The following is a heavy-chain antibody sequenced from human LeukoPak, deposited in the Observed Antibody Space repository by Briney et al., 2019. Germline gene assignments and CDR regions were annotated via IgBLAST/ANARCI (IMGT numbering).Heavy chain of an antibody. CDR3: ARSDTFCSDGNRPPNTFDAFDI. CDR2: IYYSGST. J-gene: IGHJ3*02. V-gene: IGHV4-59*01. D-gene: IGHD2-15*01. Sequence: SETLSLACTVSGGSISNYYWSWVRQPPGKGLEWIGYIYYSGSTNYNPSLKSRVTISVDTSKNQFSLKLTSVTAADTAVYYCARSDTFCSDGNRPPNTFDAFDIWGQGTMVTVSS. CDR1: GGSISNYY.